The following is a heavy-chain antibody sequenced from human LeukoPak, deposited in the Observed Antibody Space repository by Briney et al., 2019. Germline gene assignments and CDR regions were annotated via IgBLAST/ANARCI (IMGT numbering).Heavy chain of an antibody. Sequence: PGGSLRLSCAASGFTFISYSMNWVRQAPGKGLEWVSSISSSSGNIYYADSVKGRFTISRDNAKNSLYLQMNSLRAEDTAVYYCSRGGSSSGDCLDSWGQGTLVTVSS. V-gene: IGHV3-21*01. CDR3: SRGGSSSGDCLDS. CDR2: ISSSSGNI. CDR1: GFTFISYS. J-gene: IGHJ4*02. D-gene: IGHD6-6*01.